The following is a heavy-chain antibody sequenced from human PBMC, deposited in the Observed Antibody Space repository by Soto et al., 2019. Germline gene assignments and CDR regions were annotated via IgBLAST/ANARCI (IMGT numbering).Heavy chain of an antibody. CDR2: IYYSGST. CDR3: VSVGATKSENY. CDR1: GGSVSGGSYY. Sequence: SETLSLTCTVSGGSVSGGSYYWSWIRQAPGKGLEWIGYIYYSGSTNYNPSLKSRVTISVDTSKNQFSLKLSSVTAADTAVYYCVSVGATKSENYWGQGTLVTVSS. J-gene: IGHJ4*02. D-gene: IGHD1-26*01. V-gene: IGHV4-61*01.